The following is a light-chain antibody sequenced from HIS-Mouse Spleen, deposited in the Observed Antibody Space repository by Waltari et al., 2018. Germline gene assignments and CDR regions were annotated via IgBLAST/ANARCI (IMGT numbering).Light chain of an antibody. J-gene: IGLJ3*02. CDR2: DGS. CDR1: SSDVGSYNL. Sequence: QSALTQPASVSGSPGQSITISCTGTSSDVGSYNLVSWYQQHPGKAPKLMIYDGSKRRSGVSNRFSGSKSGNTDSLTISGLQAEDEADYYCCSYAGSSTWVFGGGTKLTVL. V-gene: IGLV2-23*01. CDR3: CSYAGSSTWV.